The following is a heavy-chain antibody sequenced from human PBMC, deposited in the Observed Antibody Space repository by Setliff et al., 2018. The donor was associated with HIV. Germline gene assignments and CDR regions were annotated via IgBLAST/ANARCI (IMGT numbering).Heavy chain of an antibody. V-gene: IGHV4-61*09. D-gene: IGHD6-19*01. J-gene: IGHJ6*02. CDR1: GASISSGSYY. Sequence: KTSETLSLTCTVSGASISSGSYYWSWIRQPAGKGLEWIGHIYTSGASNYNPSLKSRLTISLDTSKNHFSLKLSSVTAADTAVYYCARDAGSIAVAETGYHVWGQGTTVTVSS. CDR2: IYTSGAS. CDR3: ARDAGSIAVAETGYHV.